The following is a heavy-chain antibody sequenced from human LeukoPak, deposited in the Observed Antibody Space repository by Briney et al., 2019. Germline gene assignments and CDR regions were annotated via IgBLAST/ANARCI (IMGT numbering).Heavy chain of an antibody. V-gene: IGHV3-11*05. CDR2: ISSSSSYT. CDR1: GFTFSDYN. D-gene: IGHD6-13*01. CDR3: AGEYKQQPSR. Sequence: GGSLRLSCAASGFTFSDYNMSWIRQAPGKGLEWVSYISSSSSYTNYADSVKGRFTISRDNAKNSLYLQMNSLRAEDTAVYYCAGEYKQQPSRWGQGTLVTVSS. J-gene: IGHJ4*02.